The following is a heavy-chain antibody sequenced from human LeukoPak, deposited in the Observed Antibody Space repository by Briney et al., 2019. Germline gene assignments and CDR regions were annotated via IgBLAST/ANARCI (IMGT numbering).Heavy chain of an antibody. V-gene: IGHV4-59*01. CDR3: ALDSSGWSDDSFDI. CDR2: IYYSGST. Sequence: SETLSLTCTVSGGSLSNYYWSWIRQPPGRGLEWIGYIYYSGSTNYNPSLKSRVTMSIDTSRNHFSLNLNSVTAADTAIYYCALDSSGWSDDSFDIWGQGTMVTVSS. J-gene: IGHJ3*02. CDR1: GGSLSNYY. D-gene: IGHD6-13*01.